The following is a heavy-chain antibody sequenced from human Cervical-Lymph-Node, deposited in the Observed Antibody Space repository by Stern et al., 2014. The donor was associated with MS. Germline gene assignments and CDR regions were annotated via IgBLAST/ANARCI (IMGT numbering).Heavy chain of an antibody. D-gene: IGHD3-22*01. V-gene: IGHV1-18*01. Sequence: VQLVQSGAEVKKLGASVKVSCKASGYTFTSYGISWVRQAPGQGLEWMGWISAYNGNTNYAQKLQGRVTMTTDTSTSTAYMELRSLRSDDTAVYYCARVDSSGYYSYYFDYWGQGTLVTVSS. J-gene: IGHJ4*02. CDR2: ISAYNGNT. CDR3: ARVDSSGYYSYYFDY. CDR1: GYTFTSYG.